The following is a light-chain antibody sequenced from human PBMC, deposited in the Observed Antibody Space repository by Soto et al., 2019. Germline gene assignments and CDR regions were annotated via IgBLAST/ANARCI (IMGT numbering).Light chain of an antibody. Sequence: QSALTQPASVSGSPGQSISISCTGPSSDVGTYNLVSWYQQHPDKAPKVILYEGTKRPSGVSPRFSGSQSGNTASLTISGLLAEDEAVYLCYSFAGTHTFSYVFGPGTKLTVL. CDR2: EGT. CDR3: YSFAGTHTFSYV. V-gene: IGLV2-23*03. J-gene: IGLJ1*01. CDR1: SSDVGTYNL.